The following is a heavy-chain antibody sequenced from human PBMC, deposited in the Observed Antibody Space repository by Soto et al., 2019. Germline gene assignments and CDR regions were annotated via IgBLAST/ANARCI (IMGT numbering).Heavy chain of an antibody. D-gene: IGHD6-19*01. V-gene: IGHV3-33*01. CDR1: GFTFSSYG. Sequence: GGSLRLSCAASGFTFSSYGMHWVRQAPGKGLEWVAVIWYDGSSKYYADSVRGRFTISRDNSKNTLYLQMNSLRDEDTAVYYCGQWLALSSLGWGQVAQVTVSS. CDR3: GQWLALSSLG. J-gene: IGHJ4*02. CDR2: IWYDGSSK.